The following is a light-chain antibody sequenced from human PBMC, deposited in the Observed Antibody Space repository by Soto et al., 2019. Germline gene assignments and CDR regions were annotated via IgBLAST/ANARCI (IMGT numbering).Light chain of an antibody. CDR1: SSNIGSNT. J-gene: IGLJ3*02. CDR3: AAWDDSLNGWV. Sequence: QSVLTQPPSASGTPGQKFTISCSGSSSNIGSNTVNWYQQLPGTAPKLLIYSNNHRPSGVPDRFSGSKSDTSASLAISGLQSEDEATYYCAAWDDSLNGWVFGGGTKLTVL. V-gene: IGLV1-44*01. CDR2: SNN.